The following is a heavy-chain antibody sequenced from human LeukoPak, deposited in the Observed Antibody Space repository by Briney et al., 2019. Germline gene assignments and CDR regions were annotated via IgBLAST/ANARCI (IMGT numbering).Heavy chain of an antibody. CDR1: GFTFSSYA. D-gene: IGHD3-3*01. Sequence: GGSLRISCAASGFTFSSYAMSWVRQAPGKGLEWVSAISGSGGSTYYADSVKGRFAISRDNSKNTLYLQMNSLRAEDTAVYYCAKDPSMGYYDFWSGYYPYGMDVWGQGTTVTVSS. CDR2: ISGSGGST. J-gene: IGHJ6*02. CDR3: AKDPSMGYYDFWSGYYPYGMDV. V-gene: IGHV3-23*01.